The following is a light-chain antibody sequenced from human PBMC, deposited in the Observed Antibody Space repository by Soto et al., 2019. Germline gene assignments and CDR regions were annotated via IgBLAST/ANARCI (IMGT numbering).Light chain of an antibody. CDR1: QIVNNRY. J-gene: IGKJ4*02. Sequence: EFVVTQSPGTLSLSPGERATLSCRTSQIVNNRYLAWYQQKPGQAPRLLMYDAASRPGGIPDRFSGSGFGTEFTLTISSLQPEDFATYYCQQSYTTPWTFGRGTKVEIK. CDR3: QQSYTTPWT. V-gene: IGKV3D-20*02. CDR2: DAA.